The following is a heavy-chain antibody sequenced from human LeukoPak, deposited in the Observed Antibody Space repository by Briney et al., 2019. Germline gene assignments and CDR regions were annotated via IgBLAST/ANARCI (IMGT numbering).Heavy chain of an antibody. CDR3: ARVNINNWHSCDY. V-gene: IGHV4-4*02. Sequence: SGTLSLTCAVSGGSISSNNWWGWVRQPPGQGLEWIGEIYHSGSPNYNPSLKSRVTISVDKSRNHFSLNLSSVTAADTAVYYCARVNINNWHSCDYWGQGTLVTVSS. CDR1: GGSISSNNW. CDR2: IYHSGSP. J-gene: IGHJ4*02. D-gene: IGHD1-1*01.